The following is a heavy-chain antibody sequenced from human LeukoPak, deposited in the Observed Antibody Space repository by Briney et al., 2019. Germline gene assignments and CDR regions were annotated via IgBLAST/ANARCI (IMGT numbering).Heavy chain of an antibody. CDR3: ARDGFRAAAEC. Sequence: GGSLRLSCAASGFTLSSYEMNWVRQAPGKGLEWVSYISSSGSTIYYADSVKGRFTISRDNAKNSLYLQMNSLRAEDTAVYYCARDGFRAAAECWGQGTLVTVSS. J-gene: IGHJ4*02. D-gene: IGHD6-13*01. CDR2: ISSSGSTI. V-gene: IGHV3-48*03. CDR1: GFTLSSYE.